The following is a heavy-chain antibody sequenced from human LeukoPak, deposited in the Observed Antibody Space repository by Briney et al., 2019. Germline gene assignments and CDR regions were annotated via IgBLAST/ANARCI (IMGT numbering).Heavy chain of an antibody. CDR1: GFTVSSNY. D-gene: IGHD6-13*01. CDR3: ARARSSSFGYYGMDV. Sequence: GGSLRLSCAASGFTVSSNYMSWVRQAPGKGLEWVSVIYSDGSTYYADSVKGRFTISRDNAKNSLYLQMNSLRAEDTAVYYCARARSSSFGYYGMDVWGQGTTVTVSS. V-gene: IGHV3-53*01. J-gene: IGHJ6*02. CDR2: IYSDGST.